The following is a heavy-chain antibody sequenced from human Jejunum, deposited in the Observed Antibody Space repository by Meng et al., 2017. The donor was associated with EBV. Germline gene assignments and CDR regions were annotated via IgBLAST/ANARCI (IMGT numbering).Heavy chain of an antibody. CDR1: GGSFSDYY. V-gene: IGHV4-34*01. Sequence: VPLQQGGAGLLKPLETLSLPCGVYGGSFSDYYWTWIRQPPGKGLEWIGEISHSGTTKYNPSLKSRVTISLDTSNNQFSLNLNSVTAADTALYYCARYGKCSGNSFYCFDPWGQGTLVTVSS. CDR2: ISHSGTT. CDR3: ARYGKCSGNSFYCFDP. D-gene: IGHD4-23*01. J-gene: IGHJ5*02.